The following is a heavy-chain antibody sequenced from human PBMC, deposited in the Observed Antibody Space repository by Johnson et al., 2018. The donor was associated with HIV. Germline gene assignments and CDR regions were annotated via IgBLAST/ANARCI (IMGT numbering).Heavy chain of an antibody. CDR2: ISGSSSII. V-gene: IGHV3-11*04. CDR3: ARDPGALSSSI. J-gene: IGHJ3*02. D-gene: IGHD6-6*01. Sequence: QVQLVESGGGLVKPGGSLRLSCATSGFTFSDYYINWIRQAPGKGLEWVSYISGSSSIIYYADSVKGRLTISRDYAKKSVYLQMNSLRVEDTAVYYCARDPGALSSSIWGQGTMVTVSS. CDR1: GFTFSDYY.